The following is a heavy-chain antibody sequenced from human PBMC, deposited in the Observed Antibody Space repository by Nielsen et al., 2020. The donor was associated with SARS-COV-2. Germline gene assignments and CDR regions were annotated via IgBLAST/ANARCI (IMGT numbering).Heavy chain of an antibody. CDR3: ARDRRYSSGPLDY. D-gene: IGHD6-19*01. V-gene: IGHV3-30*03. J-gene: IGHJ4*02. Sequence: GGSLRLSCAASGFTFRIYGMHWVRQAPGRGLEWVAVITYDGSNKYYAESVKGRFTVSRDNSKNTLYLQMNSLRTEDTAVYYCARDRRYSSGPLDYWGQGTLVTVSS. CDR2: ITYDGSNK. CDR1: GFTFRIYG.